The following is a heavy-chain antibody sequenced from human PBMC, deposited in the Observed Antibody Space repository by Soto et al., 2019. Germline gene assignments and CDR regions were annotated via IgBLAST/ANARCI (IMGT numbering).Heavy chain of an antibody. CDR2: ISAYNGNT. CDR1: GYTFTSYG. CDR3: ARAADPYYYDSSGKGGHAFDI. Sequence: GASVKVSCKASGYTFTSYGISWVRQAPGQGLEWMGWISAYNGNTNYAQKLQGRVTMTTDTSTSTACMELRSLRSDDTAVYYCARAADPYYYDSSGKGGHAFDIWGQGTMVTVSS. D-gene: IGHD3-22*01. J-gene: IGHJ3*02. V-gene: IGHV1-18*04.